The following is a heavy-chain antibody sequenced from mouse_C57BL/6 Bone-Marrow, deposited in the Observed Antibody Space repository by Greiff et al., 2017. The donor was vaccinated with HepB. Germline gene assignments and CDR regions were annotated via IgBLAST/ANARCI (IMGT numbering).Heavy chain of an antibody. CDR1: GFTFSDYY. V-gene: IGHV5-16*01. J-gene: IGHJ1*03. D-gene: IGHD1-1*01. Sequence: EVKLMESEGGLVQPGSSMKLSCTASGFTFSDYYMAWVRQVPEKGLEWVANINYDGSSTYYLDSLKSRFIISRDNAKNILYLQMSSLKSEDTATYYCARDRDYGSSYGWYFDVWGTGTTVTVSS. CDR3: ARDRDYGSSYGWYFDV. CDR2: INYDGSST.